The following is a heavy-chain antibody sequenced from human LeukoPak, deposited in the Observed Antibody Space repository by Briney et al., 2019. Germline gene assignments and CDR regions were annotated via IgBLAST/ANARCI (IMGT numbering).Heavy chain of an antibody. CDR3: AKDSGYKGNAFDI. V-gene: IGHV3-73*01. CDR2: IRSKVNSYAT. Sequence: PGGSLRLSCAASGFTFSGSVMHWVRQASGKGLEWVGRIRSKVNSYATAYAASVKGRFTISRDDSKTTAYLQMNSLKTEDTAVYYCAKDSGYKGNAFDIWGQGTMVTVSS. CDR1: GFTFSGSV. J-gene: IGHJ3*02. D-gene: IGHD3-22*01.